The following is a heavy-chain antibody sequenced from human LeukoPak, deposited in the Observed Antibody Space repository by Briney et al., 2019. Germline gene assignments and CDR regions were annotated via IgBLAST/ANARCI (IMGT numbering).Heavy chain of an antibody. CDR3: ARLGRTKWYYFDSSGTSEGYNWFDP. Sequence: SETLSLTCTVSGGSISSYYWSWIRQPPGKGLEWIGYIYYSGSTNYNPSLKSRVTISVDTSKNQFSLKLSSVTAADTAVYYCARLGRTKWYYFDSSGTSEGYNWFDPWGQGTLVTVSS. V-gene: IGHV4-59*01. CDR2: IYYSGST. J-gene: IGHJ5*02. D-gene: IGHD3-22*01. CDR1: GGSISSYY.